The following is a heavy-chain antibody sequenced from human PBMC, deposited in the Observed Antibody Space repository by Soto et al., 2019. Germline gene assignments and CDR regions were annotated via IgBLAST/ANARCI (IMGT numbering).Heavy chain of an antibody. CDR1: GGSISSSNW. CDR3: ARVVGGYYYGMDV. CDR2: IYHSGST. D-gene: IGHD2-2*01. Sequence: QVQLQESGPGLVKPSGTLSLTCAVSGGSISSSNWWSWVRQPPGKGLEWIGEIYHSGSTNYNPSLKSRVPRSVDKSKNQFSLKLSSVTAAATAVYYCARVVGGYYYGMDVWGQGTTVTVSS. V-gene: IGHV4-4*02. J-gene: IGHJ6*02.